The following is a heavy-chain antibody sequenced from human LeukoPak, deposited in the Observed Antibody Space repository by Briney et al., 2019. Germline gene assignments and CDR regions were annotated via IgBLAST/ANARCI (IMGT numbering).Heavy chain of an antibody. CDR1: GGSISSSSYY. V-gene: IGHV4-61*03. J-gene: IGHJ4*02. CDR2: TYNSGST. CDR3: ARDRGEGRERPFDY. Sequence: SETLSLTCTVSGGSISSSSYYWGWTRQPPGKGLEWIGYTYNSGSTNYNPSLKSRVTISVDTSKNHFSLRLTSVTAADTAMYYCARDRGEGRERPFDYWGRGTLVTVSS. D-gene: IGHD1-26*01.